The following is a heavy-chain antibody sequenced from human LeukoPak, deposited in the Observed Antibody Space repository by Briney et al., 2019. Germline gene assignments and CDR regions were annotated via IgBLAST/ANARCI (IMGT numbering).Heavy chain of an antibody. Sequence: PGRSLRLSCAASGFTFSSFAASGVRQAPGKGLEWVSGISASGGSTYYADSVKGRFTISRDNSKNTLYLQMNSLRAEDTAVYYCAKGFYDNSASGVFDIWGQGTMVTVSS. D-gene: IGHD3-22*01. V-gene: IGHV3-23*01. CDR2: ISASGGST. CDR3: AKGFYDNSASGVFDI. J-gene: IGHJ3*02. CDR1: GFTFSSFA.